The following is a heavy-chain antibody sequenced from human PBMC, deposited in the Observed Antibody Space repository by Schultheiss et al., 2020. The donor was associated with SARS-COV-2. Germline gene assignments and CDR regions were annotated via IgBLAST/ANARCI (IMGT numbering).Heavy chain of an antibody. CDR1: GFTFSDYY. D-gene: IGHD6-13*01. CDR2: INSDGSST. V-gene: IGHV3-74*01. CDR3: ARGGSSWPFDY. J-gene: IGHJ4*02. Sequence: GGSLRLSCAASGFTFSDYYMSWIRQAPGKGLEWVLRINSDGSSTSYADSVKGRFTISRDNAKNTLYLQMISLKTEDTAVYYCARGGSSWPFDYWGQGTLVTVAS.